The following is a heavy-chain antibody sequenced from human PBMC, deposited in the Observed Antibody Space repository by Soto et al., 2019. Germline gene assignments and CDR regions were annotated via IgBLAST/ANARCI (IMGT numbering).Heavy chain of an antibody. Sequence: LGESLKISCKGSGYSFTSYWIGWVRQMPGKGLEWMGIIYPGDSDTRYSPSFQGQVTISADKSISTAYLQWSSLKASDTAMYYCARQFVMEVGAMDYWGQGTLVTVSS. D-gene: IGHD1-26*01. J-gene: IGHJ4*02. CDR3: ARQFVMEVGAMDY. CDR1: GYSFTSYW. V-gene: IGHV5-51*01. CDR2: IYPGDSDT.